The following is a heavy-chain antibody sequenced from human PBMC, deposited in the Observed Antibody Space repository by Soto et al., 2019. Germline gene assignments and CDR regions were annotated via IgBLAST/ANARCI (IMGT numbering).Heavy chain of an antibody. Sequence: EVQLLESGGCLVQPGGSLRLSCAVSGFSLSTYVMSWVCQAPGKGLEWVSTVGRSGSTFYADSVRGRFTISRDNSNNALFLQMNSLRADDTALYYCAKGILLEPPGTRAFDIWGQGTMVIVSS. J-gene: IGHJ3*02. D-gene: IGHD1-1*01. CDR3: AKGILLEPPGTRAFDI. V-gene: IGHV3-23*01. CDR1: GFSLSTYV. CDR2: VGRSGST.